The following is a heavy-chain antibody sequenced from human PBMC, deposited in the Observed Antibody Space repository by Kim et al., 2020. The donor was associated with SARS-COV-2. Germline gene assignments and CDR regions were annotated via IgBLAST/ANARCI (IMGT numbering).Heavy chain of an antibody. V-gene: IGHV4-61*02. Sequence: SETLSLTCTVSGGSISSGSYYWSWIRQPAGKGLEWIGRIYTSGSTNYNPSLKSRVTISVDTSKNQFSLKLSSVTAADTAVYYCATFNYDILTDYGMDVWGQGTTVTVSS. J-gene: IGHJ6*02. CDR1: GGSISSGSYY. D-gene: IGHD3-9*01. CDR3: ATFNYDILTDYGMDV. CDR2: IYTSGST.